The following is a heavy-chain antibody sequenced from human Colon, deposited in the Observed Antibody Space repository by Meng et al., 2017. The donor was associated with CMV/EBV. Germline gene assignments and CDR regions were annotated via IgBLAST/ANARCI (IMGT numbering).Heavy chain of an antibody. V-gene: IGHV4-59*01. J-gene: IGHJ6*02. CDR2: IYSGGSN. Sequence: SETLSLTCTVSNGSLGNFYWAWVWQPPGKGLEWIGYIYSGGSNNYNPSLESRLTMSVDTSKTQFSLNLDSLTAADTAVYFCARGCGLTSCNPSYYALDVWGRGIMVTVSS. D-gene: IGHD2-2*01. CDR1: NGSLGNFY. CDR3: ARGCGLTSCNPSYYALDV.